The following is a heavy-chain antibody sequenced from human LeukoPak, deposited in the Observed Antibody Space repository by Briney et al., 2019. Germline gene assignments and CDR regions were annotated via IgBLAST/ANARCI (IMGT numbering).Heavy chain of an antibody. CDR2: IYTSGST. Sequence: SETLSLTCTVSGGSIGSYYWSWFRQPAGKGLKGIGRIYTSGSTNYNPSLKSRVTMSVDTSKNQFSLKLSSVTAADTAVYYCARDSCSGGSCYMYNWFDPWGQGTLVTVSS. J-gene: IGHJ5*02. V-gene: IGHV4-4*07. CDR3: ARDSCSGGSCYMYNWFDP. D-gene: IGHD2-15*01. CDR1: GGSIGSYY.